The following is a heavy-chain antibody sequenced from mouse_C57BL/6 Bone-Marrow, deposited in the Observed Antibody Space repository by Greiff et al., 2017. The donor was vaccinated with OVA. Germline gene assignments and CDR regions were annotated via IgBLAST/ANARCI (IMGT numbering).Heavy chain of an antibody. CDR2: IYPRSGNT. CDR1: GYTFTSYG. CDR3: ARSQGYGFAY. D-gene: IGHD2-14*01. J-gene: IGHJ3*01. V-gene: IGHV1-81*01. Sequence: QVQLKQSGAELARPGASVKLSCKASGYTFTSYGISWVKQRTGQGLEWIGEIYPRSGNTYYNEKFKGKATLTADKSSSTAYMELRSLTSEDSAVYFCARSQGYGFAYWGQGTLVTVSA.